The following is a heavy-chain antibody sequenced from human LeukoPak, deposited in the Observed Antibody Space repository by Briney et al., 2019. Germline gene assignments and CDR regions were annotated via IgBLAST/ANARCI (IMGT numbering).Heavy chain of an antibody. CDR1: GFTFTTYW. J-gene: IGHJ4*02. Sequence: PGGSLRLSCAASGFTFTTYWMSWVRQAPGKGLEWVANIKQDGTEKYYVDSVKGRFTISRDNAKNSLYLQMNSLRVEDTAVYYCAKDFNYGDYLYYFDYWGQGTLVTVSS. CDR2: IKQDGTEK. V-gene: IGHV3-7*01. D-gene: IGHD4-17*01. CDR3: AKDFNYGDYLYYFDY.